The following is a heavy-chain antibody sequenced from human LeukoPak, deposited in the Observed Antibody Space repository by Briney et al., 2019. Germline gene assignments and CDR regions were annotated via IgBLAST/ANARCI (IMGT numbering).Heavy chain of an antibody. V-gene: IGHV3-23*01. J-gene: IGHJ6*02. D-gene: IGHD1-1*01. CDR1: GVTFNTFV. CDR2: ISGNGGTI. Sequence: GGSLRLSCAASGVTFNTFVMSWVRQAPGKGLEWVSGISGNGGTINYADSVKGRFTISRDNSKNTLSLQMNRLRAEDTAVYYCARGTLGSSYYGMDVWGQGTTVTVSS. CDR3: ARGTLGSSYYGMDV.